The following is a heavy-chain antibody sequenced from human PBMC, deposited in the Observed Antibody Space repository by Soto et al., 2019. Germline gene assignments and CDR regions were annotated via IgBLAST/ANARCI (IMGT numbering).Heavy chain of an antibody. CDR2: ISYAGNNI. Sequence: AGGSLRLSCAASGFTFRNFVMHWVRQAPGKGLEWVAVISYAGNNIYYADSVKGRFTISRDNSGNTLYLEMSSLRGEDTAVYYCAKAQSSIFRSGSGMDVWGQGTTVTVSS. D-gene: IGHD3-3*01. CDR1: GFTFRNFV. V-gene: IGHV3-30*18. CDR3: AKAQSSIFRSGSGMDV. J-gene: IGHJ6*02.